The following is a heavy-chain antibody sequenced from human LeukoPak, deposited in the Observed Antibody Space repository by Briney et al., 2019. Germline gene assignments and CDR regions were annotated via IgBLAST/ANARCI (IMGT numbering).Heavy chain of an antibody. J-gene: IGHJ3*02. CDR1: GGSISSGGYY. Sequence: PSRTLSLTCTVSGGSISSGGYYWSWIRQHPGKGLEWIGYIYYSGSTYYNPSLKSRVTISVDTSKNQFSLKLSSVTAADTAVYYCARVRYYDSSPNAFDIWGQGTMVTVSS. CDR2: IYYSGST. V-gene: IGHV4-31*03. D-gene: IGHD3-22*01. CDR3: ARVRYYDSSPNAFDI.